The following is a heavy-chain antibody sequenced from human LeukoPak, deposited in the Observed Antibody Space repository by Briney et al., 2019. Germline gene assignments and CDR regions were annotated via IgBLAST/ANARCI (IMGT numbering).Heavy chain of an antibody. CDR3: ARVKSSGWGIGFAY. Sequence: SETLSLTCSVSGYSISSGYYRGWIRQPPGKGLEWIGYIYYSGSTNYNPSLKSRVTISVDTSKNQFSLKLSSVTAADTAVYYCARVKSSGWGIGFAYWGQGTLVTVSS. J-gene: IGHJ4*02. CDR1: GYSISSGYY. V-gene: IGHV4-61*01. D-gene: IGHD6-19*01. CDR2: IYYSGST.